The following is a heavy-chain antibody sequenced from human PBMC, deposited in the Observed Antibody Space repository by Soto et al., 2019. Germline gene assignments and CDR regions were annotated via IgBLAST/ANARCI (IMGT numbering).Heavy chain of an antibody. D-gene: IGHD6-13*01. CDR1: GFSFCNYE. CDR2: ISSGGSTV. CDR3: ARDRAAGGY. V-gene: IGHV3-48*03. Sequence: GGSLRLSCAASGFSFCNYEMNWVRQAPGKGLEWVAYISSGGSTVHYADSVRGRFTVSRDNARNSLYLQMNTLRVEDTALYYCARDRAAGGYWGQGTLVTVSS. J-gene: IGHJ4*02.